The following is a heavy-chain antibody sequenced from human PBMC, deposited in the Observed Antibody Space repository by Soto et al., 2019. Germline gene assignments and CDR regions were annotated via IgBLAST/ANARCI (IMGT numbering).Heavy chain of an antibody. CDR3: ARPGGYSGYDFDWFDP. CDR1: GCSISSYY. V-gene: IGHV4-59*04. Sequence: SETLSLTCTFSGCSISSYYWSWIRQPPGKGLEWIGYIYYSGSTYYNPSLKSRVTISVDTSKNQFSLKLSSVTAADTAVYYCARPGGYSGYDFDWFDPWGQGTLVTVSS. D-gene: IGHD5-12*01. J-gene: IGHJ5*02. CDR2: IYYSGST.